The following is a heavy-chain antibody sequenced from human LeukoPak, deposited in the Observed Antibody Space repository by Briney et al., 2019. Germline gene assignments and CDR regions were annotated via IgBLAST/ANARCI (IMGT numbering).Heavy chain of an antibody. Sequence: ASVKVSCKASGGTFSSYAISWVRQAPGQGLEWMGGIIPIFGTANYAQKFQGRVTITADESTSTAYMELSSLRSEDTAVYYCARGYLGYCSSTSCYAMQAPKRYYYYGMDVWGKGPTVTVSS. V-gene: IGHV1-69*01. D-gene: IGHD2-2*01. CDR1: GGTFSSYA. CDR2: IIPIFGTA. J-gene: IGHJ6*04. CDR3: ARGYLGYCSSTSCYAMQAPKRYYYYGMDV.